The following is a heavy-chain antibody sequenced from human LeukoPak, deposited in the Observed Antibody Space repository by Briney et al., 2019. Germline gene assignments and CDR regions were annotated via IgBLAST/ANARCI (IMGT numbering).Heavy chain of an antibody. D-gene: IGHD3-22*01. CDR1: GYSFTSYW. Sequence: GESLKISCKGSGYSFTSYWIGWVRQMPGKGLEWMGIIYPGDSDTRYSPSFQGQVTITADKSISTAYLQWSSLKASDTAMYYCARTYDSSGYYYDYWGQGTLVTVSS. CDR3: ARTYDSSGYYYDY. CDR2: IYPGDSDT. V-gene: IGHV5-51*01. J-gene: IGHJ4*02.